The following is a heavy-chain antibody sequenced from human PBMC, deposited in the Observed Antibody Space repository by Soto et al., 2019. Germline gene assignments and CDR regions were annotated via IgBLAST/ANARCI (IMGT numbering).Heavy chain of an antibody. CDR3: VRRGGAVAGTSLFDS. V-gene: IGHV4-39*01. CDR2: VYYSGST. CDR1: GGSISSSSYF. J-gene: IGHJ4*02. Sequence: QLQLQESGPGLVKPSETLSLTCTVSGGSISSSSYFWGCIRQPPGKGLEWIGTVYYSGSTYYNPSLRRRVTISVDTSKNQFSLKLSTVTAADTAVYYCVRRGGAVAGTSLFDSWGQGMLVTVSS. D-gene: IGHD6-19*01.